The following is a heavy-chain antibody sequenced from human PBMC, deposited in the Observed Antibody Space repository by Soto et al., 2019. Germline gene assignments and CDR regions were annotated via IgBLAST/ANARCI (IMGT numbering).Heavy chain of an antibody. V-gene: IGHV4-34*01. CDR3: ASCVKMGGIPAGTFDY. D-gene: IGHD3-10*01. Sequence: SETLYLTCTVYGGSFIGHYWSWIRQSPGKGLEWIGEISDSGGKNYNPSLKSRVTMFIATSSNQSSLMLRSVTVADTAFYYWASCVKMGGIPAGTFDYWGQGTQVTVSS. J-gene: IGHJ4*02. CDR2: ISDSGGK. CDR1: GGSFIGHY.